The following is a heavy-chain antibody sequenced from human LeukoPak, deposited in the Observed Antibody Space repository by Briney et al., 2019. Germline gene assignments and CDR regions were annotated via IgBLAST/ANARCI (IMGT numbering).Heavy chain of an antibody. CDR1: GFTFSSYA. CDR2: ISGSGGST. Sequence: GGSLRLSCAASGFTFSSYAMSWVRQAPGKGLEWVSAISGSGGSTYYADSVKGRFTISRDNSKNTLYLQMNSLRAEDTAVYYCAKAESPITMVRGVISHYYGMDVWGKGTTVTVSS. D-gene: IGHD3-10*01. CDR3: AKAESPITMVRGVISHYYGMDV. V-gene: IGHV3-23*01. J-gene: IGHJ6*04.